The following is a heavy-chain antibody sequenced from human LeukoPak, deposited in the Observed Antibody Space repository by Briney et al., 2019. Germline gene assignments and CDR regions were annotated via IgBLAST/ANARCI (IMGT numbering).Heavy chain of an antibody. Sequence: WETLSLTCTVSGGSISSYYWRWIRQPPGKGLEWIGYIYYSGSTNYNPSLKSRVTISVDTSKNQFSLKLSSVTAADTAVYYCARASSGRLLGYFDYWGQGTLVTVSS. D-gene: IGHD6-19*01. CDR3: ARASSGRLLGYFDY. CDR1: GGSISSYY. J-gene: IGHJ4*02. CDR2: IYYSGST. V-gene: IGHV4-59*01.